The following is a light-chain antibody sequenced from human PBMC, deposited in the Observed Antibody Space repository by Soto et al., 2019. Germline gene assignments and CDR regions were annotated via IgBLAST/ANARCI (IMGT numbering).Light chain of an antibody. V-gene: IGLV3-21*02. CDR3: QVWDDRSDHYV. CDR2: DGS. Sequence: SYELTQPPSVSVAPGQRARITCEGNNIATKSVHWYQQKPGQAPVLVVYDGSDRPSGIPDRFSGSNSGNTATLTISRVEAGDEADYYCQVWDDRSDHYVFGTGTKVTVL. CDR1: NIATKS. J-gene: IGLJ1*01.